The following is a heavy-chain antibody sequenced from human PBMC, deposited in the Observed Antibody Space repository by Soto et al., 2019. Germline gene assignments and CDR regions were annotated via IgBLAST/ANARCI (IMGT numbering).Heavy chain of an antibody. CDR2: IYYSGST. CDR1: GGSISSGGYY. CDR3: SRLTQYYDILTGYQTLYYFDY. V-gene: IGHV4-31*03. J-gene: IGHJ4*02. Sequence: SETLSLTCTVSGGSISSGGYYWSWIRQHPGKGLEWIGYIYYSGSTYYNPSLKSRVTISVDTSKSQFSLKLSSVTAADTAVYYCSRLTQYYDILTGYQTLYYFDYWGQGTLVTVSS. D-gene: IGHD3-9*01.